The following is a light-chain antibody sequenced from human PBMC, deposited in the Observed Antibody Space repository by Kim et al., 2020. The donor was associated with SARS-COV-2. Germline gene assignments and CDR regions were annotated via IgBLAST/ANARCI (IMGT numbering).Light chain of an antibody. J-gene: IGKJ4*01. CDR1: QSVSSSY. CDR2: GAS. V-gene: IGKV3-20*01. Sequence: LSPVERATLPCRASQSVSSSYLAWYQQKPGQAPRLLIYGASSRATGIPDRFSGSGSGTDFTLTISRLEPEDFAVYYCQQYGSSPLTFGGGTKVEI. CDR3: QQYGSSPLT.